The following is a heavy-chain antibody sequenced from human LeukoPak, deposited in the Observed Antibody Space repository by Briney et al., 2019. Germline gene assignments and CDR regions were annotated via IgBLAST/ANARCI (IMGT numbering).Heavy chain of an antibody. CDR2: ISAYNGNT. CDR3: ASSPQYYDFWSGYSNLDY. Sequence: ASVKVSCKASGYTFTSYGISWVRQAPGQGLEWMGWISAYNGNTNYAQKLQGRVTMTTDTSTSTAYIELRSLRSDDTAVYYRASSPQYYDFWSGYSNLDYWGQGTLVTVSS. D-gene: IGHD3-3*01. J-gene: IGHJ4*02. V-gene: IGHV1-18*01. CDR1: GYTFTSYG.